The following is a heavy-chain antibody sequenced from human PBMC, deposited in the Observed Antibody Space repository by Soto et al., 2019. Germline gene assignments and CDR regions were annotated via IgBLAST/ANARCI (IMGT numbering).Heavy chain of an antibody. J-gene: IGHJ6*02. CDR1: GFTFSSYA. D-gene: IGHD2-2*01. CDR3: AKDPGTSNFRYYYYYGLDV. V-gene: IGHV3-23*01. Sequence: EVRLLESGGDLVQPGGSLRLSCAASGFTFSSYAMNWVRQAPGKGLEWVSAIVGSGDRTYYADSVKGRFTISRDNFKNTLYLEMNSLRVEDTAVYYCAKDPGTSNFRYYYYYGLDVWGQATTVTVSS. CDR2: IVGSGDRT.